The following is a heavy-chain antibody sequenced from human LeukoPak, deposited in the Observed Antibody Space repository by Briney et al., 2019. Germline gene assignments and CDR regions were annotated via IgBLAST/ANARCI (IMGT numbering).Heavy chain of an antibody. V-gene: IGHV1-18*01. J-gene: IGHJ4*01. CDR2: TSPYNGDT. CDR1: GYTFTSYG. Sequence: ASVKVSCKASGYTFTSYGISWVRQAPGQGLEWMGWTSPYNGDTKYTQKLQGRVTMTTDTSTTTAYMELRSLRSDDTAVYYCARAFYDYVWGTYRLWYFDYWGQGTLVTVSS. D-gene: IGHD3-16*02. CDR3: ARAFYDYVWGTYRLWYFDY.